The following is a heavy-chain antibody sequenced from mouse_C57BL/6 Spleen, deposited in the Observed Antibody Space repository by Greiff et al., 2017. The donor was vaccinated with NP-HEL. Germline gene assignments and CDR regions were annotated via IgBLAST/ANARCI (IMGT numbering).Heavy chain of an antibody. Sequence: LVESGPELVKPGASVKISCKASGYAFSSSWMTWVKQRPGKGLEWIGRIYPGDGDTNYNGKFKGKATLTADKSSSTAYMQLSSLTSEDSAVYFCARSGKFITTSMDYWGQGTSVTVSS. CDR2: IYPGDGDT. CDR1: GYAFSSSW. D-gene: IGHD1-1*01. J-gene: IGHJ4*01. V-gene: IGHV1-82*01. CDR3: ARSGKFITTSMDY.